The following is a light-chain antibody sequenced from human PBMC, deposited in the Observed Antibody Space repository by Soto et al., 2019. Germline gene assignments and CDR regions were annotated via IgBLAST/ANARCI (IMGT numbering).Light chain of an antibody. V-gene: IGLV1-51*01. CDR3: ASWDDSLNGYV. CDR2: DND. CDR1: SPNIGDNF. Sequence: QSVLTQPPSVSAAPGQKVTLSCSGSSPNIGDNFVSWYQRVPGTVPKLLIYDNDKRPSGIPDRFSGSKSGTSATLGITGLQTGDEADYYCASWDDSLNGYVLGTGTKVTVL. J-gene: IGLJ1*01.